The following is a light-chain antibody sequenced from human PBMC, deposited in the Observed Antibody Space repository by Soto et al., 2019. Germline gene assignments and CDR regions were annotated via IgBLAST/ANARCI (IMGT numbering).Light chain of an antibody. J-gene: IGKJ5*01. CDR2: DAY. CDR3: QQRHMWPIT. Sequence: EIVMTQSPATLSVSPGDRAPPSCRASQSVSSNLAWYQQKPGQAPRLLIYDAYNRATGIPPRFSGSGSGTDFTLTISSLEPEDSAVYYCQQRHMWPITFGQGTRLEIK. V-gene: IGKV3-11*01. CDR1: QSVSSN.